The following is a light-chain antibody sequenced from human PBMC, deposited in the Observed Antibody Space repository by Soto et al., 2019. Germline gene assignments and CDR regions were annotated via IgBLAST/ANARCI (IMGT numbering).Light chain of an antibody. CDR2: GQS. CDR3: QPYNNWPPWT. J-gene: IGKJ1*01. V-gene: IGKV3D-15*01. CDR1: QSISSN. Sequence: EIVMTQSPATLSVSPGERATLSCRASQSISSNLAWYQQKPGQAPRLPICGQSTRATGIPARFSGSGSVTEFTLTISSLQSEDVVVSYCQPYNNWPPWTFGQGTKVEIK.